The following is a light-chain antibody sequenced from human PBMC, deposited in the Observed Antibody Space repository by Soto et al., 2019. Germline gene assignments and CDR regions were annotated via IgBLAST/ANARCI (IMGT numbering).Light chain of an antibody. CDR3: QQYNSYSWT. CDR1: ESVSKW. Sequence: DIQMTQSPSFLSSSVGDKVTITCRATESVSKWLAWYHEKPGNLPRPLIYDASTLESGVPSRFSGSGSGTEFTLTISSLQADDFAIYYCQQYNSYSWTFGQGTKA. CDR2: DAS. V-gene: IGKV1-5*01. J-gene: IGKJ1*01.